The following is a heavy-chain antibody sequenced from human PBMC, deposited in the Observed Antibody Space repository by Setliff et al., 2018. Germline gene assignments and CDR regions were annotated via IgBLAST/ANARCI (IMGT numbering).Heavy chain of an antibody. J-gene: IGHJ4*02. D-gene: IGHD5-18*01. Sequence: PSETLSLTCTVSGGPILSSFLSWIRQPPGKGLEWIGYISQTGTTNYNPSLASRVTISVDTSKNQFSLMLTSVTAADTAIYYCAGRPQNTPMGPCDYWGQGTLVTVSS. CDR2: ISQTGTT. CDR3: AGRPQNTPMGPCDY. V-gene: IGHV4-59*01. CDR1: GGPILSSF.